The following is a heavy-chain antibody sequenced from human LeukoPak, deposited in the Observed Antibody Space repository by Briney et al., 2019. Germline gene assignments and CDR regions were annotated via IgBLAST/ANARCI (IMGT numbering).Heavy chain of an antibody. Sequence: GGSLRLSCAASGFTFSNAWMSWVRQAPGKGLEWVGRIKSKTDGGTTDCAAPVKGRFTISRDDSKSTLFLQMDSLKTEDTAVYYCTTSYCGGDCYYYEGYWGQGTLVTVSS. V-gene: IGHV3-15*01. J-gene: IGHJ4*02. D-gene: IGHD2-21*02. CDR2: IKSKTDGGTT. CDR3: TTSYCGGDCYYYEGY. CDR1: GFTFSNAW.